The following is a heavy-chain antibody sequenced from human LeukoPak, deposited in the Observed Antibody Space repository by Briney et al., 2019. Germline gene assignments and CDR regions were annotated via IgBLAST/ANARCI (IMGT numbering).Heavy chain of an antibody. D-gene: IGHD6-13*01. V-gene: IGHV1-18*01. CDR3: ARDLWGGSSWYSGSSY. CDR2: ISAYNGNT. J-gene: IGHJ4*02. Sequence: ASVKVFCKASGYTFTSYGISWVRQAPGQGLEWMGWISAYNGNTNYAQKLQGRVTMTTDTSTSTAYMELRSLRSDDTAVYYCARDLWGGSSWYSGSSYWGQGTLVTVSS. CDR1: GYTFTSYG.